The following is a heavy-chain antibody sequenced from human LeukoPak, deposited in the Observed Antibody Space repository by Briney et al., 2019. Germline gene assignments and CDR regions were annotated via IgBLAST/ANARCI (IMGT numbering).Heavy chain of an antibody. D-gene: IGHD6-6*01. CDR2: IKEDGSEK. Sequence: GGSLRLSCAASGFTFSSYWMNWVRQAPGKGLEWVANIKEDGSEKYYVDSEKGRFTISRDNAKNSLYLQMDSLRAEDTAVYYCARGEHSSFDYWGQGTLVTVSS. J-gene: IGHJ4*02. CDR3: ARGEHSSFDY. V-gene: IGHV3-7*01. CDR1: GFTFSSYW.